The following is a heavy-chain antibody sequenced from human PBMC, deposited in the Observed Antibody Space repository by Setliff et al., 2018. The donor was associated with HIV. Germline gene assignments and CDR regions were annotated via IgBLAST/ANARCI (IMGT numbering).Heavy chain of an antibody. Sequence: ASVKVSCKASGYTFNNYGISWVRQVPGQGLEWMGWINTHSGYTNYAQNVQGRVIVTMDTSTSTAYMELRSLKSDDTAVYYCARGKTWLRFLDYWGQGTLVTVSS. D-gene: IGHD5-12*01. V-gene: IGHV1-18*01. CDR1: GYTFNNYG. CDR2: INTHSGYT. CDR3: ARGKTWLRFLDY. J-gene: IGHJ4*02.